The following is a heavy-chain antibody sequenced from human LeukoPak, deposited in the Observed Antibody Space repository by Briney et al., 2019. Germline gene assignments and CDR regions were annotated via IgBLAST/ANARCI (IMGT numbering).Heavy chain of an antibody. V-gene: IGHV1-69*06. D-gene: IGHD3-9*01. CDR2: IIPIFGTA. J-gene: IGHJ6*04. CDR1: GGTFSSYA. CDR3: ARDGLYDTPPV. Sequence: AASVKVSCKASGGTFSSYAISWVRQAPGQGLEWMGGIIPIFGTANYAQKFQGSVTITADKSTSTAYMELSSLRSENTAVYYCARDGLYDTPPVWGKGTTVTVSS.